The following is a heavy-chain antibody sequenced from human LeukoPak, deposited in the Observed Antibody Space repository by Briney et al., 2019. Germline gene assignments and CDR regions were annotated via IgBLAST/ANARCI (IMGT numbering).Heavy chain of an antibody. J-gene: IGHJ5*02. Sequence: GGSLRLSCAASGFTFSSYAMHWVRQAPGKGLEWVAVISYDGSNKYYADSVKGRFTISRDNSKNTLYLQMNSLRAEDTAVYYCAKDPGITIFGVVKGFDPWGQGTLVTVSS. CDR2: ISYDGSNK. CDR1: GFTFSSYA. D-gene: IGHD3-3*01. CDR3: AKDPGITIFGVVKGFDP. V-gene: IGHV3-30-3*01.